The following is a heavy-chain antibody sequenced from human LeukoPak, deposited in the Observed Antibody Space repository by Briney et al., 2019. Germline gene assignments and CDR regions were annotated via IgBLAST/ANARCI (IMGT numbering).Heavy chain of an antibody. CDR2: INHSGST. V-gene: IGHV4-34*01. J-gene: IGHJ5*02. D-gene: IGHD5-12*01. Sequence: SETLSLTCAVYGGSFSGYYWSWIRQPPGKGLEWIGEINHSGSTNYNPSLKSRVTISVDTSKNRFSLKLSSVTAADTAVYYCARGLSGVSGSYWFDPWGQGTLVTVSS. CDR3: ARGLSGVSGSYWFDP. CDR1: GGSFSGYY.